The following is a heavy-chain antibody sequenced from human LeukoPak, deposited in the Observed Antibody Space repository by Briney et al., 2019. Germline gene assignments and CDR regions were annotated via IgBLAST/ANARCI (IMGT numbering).Heavy chain of an antibody. CDR2: NNIGGTNT. CDR3: ATDGAGSDT. V-gene: IGHV3-11*01. CDR1: RFTFNDYY. Sequence: PGGSLRLSRAPSRFTFNDYYMSWIRQAPAKGLEWLSYNNIGGTNTHYADSVKGRFTISRGNAKKSLYLEMNNLRAEDTAVYYCATDGAGSDTWGEGVMVTVSS. J-gene: IGHJ5*02.